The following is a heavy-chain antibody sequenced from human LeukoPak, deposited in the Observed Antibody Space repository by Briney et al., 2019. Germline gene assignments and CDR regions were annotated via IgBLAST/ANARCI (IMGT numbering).Heavy chain of an antibody. CDR1: GFTVSSNY. CDR2: IYSGGST. CDR3: ARDLRIAAAGYYYYYGMDV. V-gene: IGHV3-66*01. Sequence: PGGSLRLSCAASGFTVSSNYMSWVRQAPGKGLEWVSVIYSGGSTYYADSVKGRFTISRDNSKNTLYLQMNSLRAEDTAVYYCARDLRIAAAGYYYYYGMDVWGQGTTVTVSS. D-gene: IGHD6-13*01. J-gene: IGHJ6*02.